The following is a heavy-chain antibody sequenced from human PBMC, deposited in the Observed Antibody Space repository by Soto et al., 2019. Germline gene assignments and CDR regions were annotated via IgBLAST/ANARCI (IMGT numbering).Heavy chain of an antibody. J-gene: IGHJ6*02. CDR3: AKGLVAAADTNDYCYGMDV. D-gene: IGHD6-13*01. CDR1: GYTFTSYG. V-gene: IGHV1-18*01. CDR2: ISAYNGNT. Sequence: ASVKVSCKASGYTFTSYGISWVRQAPGQGLEWMGWISAYNGNTNYAQKLQGRVTMTTDTSTSTAYMELRSLRSDDTAVYYCAKGLVAAADTNDYCYGMDVWGQGTTVTVS.